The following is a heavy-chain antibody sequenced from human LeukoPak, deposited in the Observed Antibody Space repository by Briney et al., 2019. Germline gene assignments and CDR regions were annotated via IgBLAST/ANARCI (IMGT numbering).Heavy chain of an antibody. J-gene: IGHJ6*02. D-gene: IGHD6-13*01. Sequence: ASVKVSCKASGYTFTSYYMHWVRQAPGQGLEWMGIINPSGGSTSYAQKFQGRVTMTRDTSTSTVYMELSSPRSEDTAVYYCAREGSIAAAGSYYYYGMDVWGQGTTVTVSS. V-gene: IGHV1-46*01. CDR3: AREGSIAAAGSYYYYGMDV. CDR2: INPSGGST. CDR1: GYTFTSYY.